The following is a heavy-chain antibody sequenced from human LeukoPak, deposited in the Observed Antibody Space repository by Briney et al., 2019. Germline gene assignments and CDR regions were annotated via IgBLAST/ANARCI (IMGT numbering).Heavy chain of an antibody. CDR2: IGTAGDT. CDR3: ARAVYSSGWSLDY. V-gene: IGHV3-13*04. D-gene: IGHD6-19*01. CDR1: GFTFSSYD. Sequence: GGSLRLSCAASGFTFSSYDMHWVRQATGKGLEWVSAIGTAGDTYYPGSVKGRFTISRENAKNSLYLQMNSLRVGDTAVYYWARAVYSSGWSLDYWGQGTLVTVSS. J-gene: IGHJ4*02.